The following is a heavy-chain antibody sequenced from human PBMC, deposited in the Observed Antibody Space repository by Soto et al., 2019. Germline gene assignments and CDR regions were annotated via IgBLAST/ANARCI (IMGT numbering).Heavy chain of an antibody. CDR3: AHRSGLKYYFDY. V-gene: IGHV2-5*02. CDR2: IYWDDDK. D-gene: IGHD6-19*01. CDR1: GFSLSTSGVG. J-gene: IGHJ4*02. Sequence: QITLKESGPTLVKPTQTLTLTCTFSGFSLSTSGVGVGWIRQPPGKALEWLALIYWDDDKRYSPSLKSRLTVTTDTSKNQVVLTMTNIDPVDTATYYCAHRSGLKYYFDYWGQGTLVTVSS.